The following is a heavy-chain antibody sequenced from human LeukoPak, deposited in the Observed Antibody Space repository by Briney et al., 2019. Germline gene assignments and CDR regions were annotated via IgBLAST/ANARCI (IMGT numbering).Heavy chain of an antibody. Sequence: SVKVSCKASGGTFSSYAISWVRQAPGQGLEWMGGIIPIFGTANYAQKFQGRVTITADESTSTAYMELSSLRSEDTAVYYCARGPIIDIVVIPAAADYYHMDVWGKGTTVTVSS. J-gene: IGHJ6*03. CDR2: IIPIFGTA. CDR3: ARGPIIDIVVIPAAADYYHMDV. D-gene: IGHD2-2*01. V-gene: IGHV1-69*13. CDR1: GGTFSSYA.